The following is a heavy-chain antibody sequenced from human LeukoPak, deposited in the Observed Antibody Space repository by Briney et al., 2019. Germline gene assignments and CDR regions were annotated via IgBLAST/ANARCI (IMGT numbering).Heavy chain of an antibody. D-gene: IGHD3-22*01. CDR2: IDNTGST. J-gene: IGHJ3*02. CDR1: GSSISSDSYY. Sequence: PSETLSLTCTVSGSSISSDSYYWNWIRQSPGEGLEWVGSIDNTGSTYYTPSLKNRASISADPSKNQFSLKLSSVTAADTAVYYCAREYYYDSSGYGAFDIWGQGTMVTVSS. V-gene: IGHV4-39*07. CDR3: AREYYYDSSGYGAFDI.